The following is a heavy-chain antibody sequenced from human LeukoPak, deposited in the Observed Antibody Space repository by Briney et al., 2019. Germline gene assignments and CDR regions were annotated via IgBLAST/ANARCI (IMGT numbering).Heavy chain of an antibody. CDR1: GGSISSDGYY. Sequence: SETLSLTCTVSGGSISSDGYYWTWIRQPAGRGLEWIGRIYTSGSTNYNPSLKSRVTISVDTSKNQFSLKLSSVTAADTAVYYCARVVGVLWLDYMDVWGKGTTVTISS. CDR2: IYTSGST. CDR3: ARVVGVLWLDYMDV. V-gene: IGHV4-61*02. J-gene: IGHJ6*03. D-gene: IGHD3-10*01.